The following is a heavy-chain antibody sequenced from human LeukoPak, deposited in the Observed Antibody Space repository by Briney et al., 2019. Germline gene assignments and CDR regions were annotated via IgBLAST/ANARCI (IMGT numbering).Heavy chain of an antibody. CDR2: IYTSGST. CDR1: GGSISSYY. Sequence: SETLSLTCTVSGGSISSYYWSWIRQPAGKGLEWIGRIYTSGSTNYNPSLKSRVTMSVDTSKSQFSLKLSSVTAADTAVYYCAREDVLRFFSDYYYYYVDVWGKGTTVTVSS. CDR3: AREDVLRFFSDYYYYYVDV. D-gene: IGHD3-3*01. J-gene: IGHJ6*03. V-gene: IGHV4-4*07.